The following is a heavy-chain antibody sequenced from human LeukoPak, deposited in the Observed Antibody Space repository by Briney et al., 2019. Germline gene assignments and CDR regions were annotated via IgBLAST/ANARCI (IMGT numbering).Heavy chain of an antibody. CDR1: GFTFSSSA. J-gene: IGHJ4*02. V-gene: IGHV3-23*01. CDR2: ISGRGSNT. CDR3: VKEGSRAYFVF. D-gene: IGHD6-19*01. Sequence: GGSLRLSCAASGFTFSSSAMRWVRQAPGGGLEWVSAISGRGSNTYYADSVEGRLTISRDSYKNTLYLQMSRLRAEDPAVYYCVKEGSRAYFVFWGQRTLHTVLS.